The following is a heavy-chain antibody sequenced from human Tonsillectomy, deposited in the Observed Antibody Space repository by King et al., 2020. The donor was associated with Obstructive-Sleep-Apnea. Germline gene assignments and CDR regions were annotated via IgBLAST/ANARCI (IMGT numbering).Heavy chain of an antibody. V-gene: IGHV2-5*02. CDR2: IYWDDVK. Sequence: TLKESGPTLVKPTQTRTLTCSFSGFSLSTSGVAVGWILQPPGKALEWLALIYWDDVKNYSPSLKSRLTNTKDTSKTHVVLTITNMDPVDTATYYCAHPRDGYWHYWGQGTLVTVSS. CDR3: AHPRDGYWHY. D-gene: IGHD5-24*01. J-gene: IGHJ4*02. CDR1: GFSLSTSGVA.